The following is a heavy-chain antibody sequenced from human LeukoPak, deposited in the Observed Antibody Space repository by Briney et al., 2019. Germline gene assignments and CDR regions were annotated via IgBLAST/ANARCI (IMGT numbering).Heavy chain of an antibody. Sequence: GAPVKVSCKASGGTFSSYAISWVRQAPGQGLEWMGGIIPIFGTANYAQKFQGRVTITADESTSTAYMELSSLRSEDTAVYYCATPSSGWYRIGGYFDYWGQGTLVTVSS. D-gene: IGHD6-19*01. CDR3: ATPSSGWYRIGGYFDY. CDR1: GGTFSSYA. J-gene: IGHJ4*02. CDR2: IIPIFGTA. V-gene: IGHV1-69*13.